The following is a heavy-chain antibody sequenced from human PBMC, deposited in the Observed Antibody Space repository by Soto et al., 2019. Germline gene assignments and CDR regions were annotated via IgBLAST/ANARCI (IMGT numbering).Heavy chain of an antibody. D-gene: IGHD3-22*01. Sequence: GASVKVSCKASGGTFSSYAITWVRQAPGQGLEWMGGIIPIFGTANYAQKFQARVTITADESTSTAYMELSSLRSEDTAVYYCARDRGPSSGYYPYWFDPWGQGTLGTVSS. V-gene: IGHV1-69*13. J-gene: IGHJ5*02. CDR2: IIPIFGTA. CDR3: ARDRGPSSGYYPYWFDP. CDR1: GGTFSSYA.